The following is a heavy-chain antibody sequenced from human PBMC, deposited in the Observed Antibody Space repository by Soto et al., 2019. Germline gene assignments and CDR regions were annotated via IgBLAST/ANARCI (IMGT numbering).Heavy chain of an antibody. CDR3: ASKFGELLADAFDI. D-gene: IGHD3-10*01. CDR2: IYHSGSI. Sequence: SETLSLTLTRSNSSSRSRTWWTVFRQTPGKGLEWIGEIYHSGSINHNPSLKSRVTMSVDKSNNQFSLKMTSVTAADTAVYYCASKFGELLADAFDIWGQGTVVT. J-gene: IGHJ3*02. V-gene: IGHV4-4*02. CDR1: NSSSRSRTW.